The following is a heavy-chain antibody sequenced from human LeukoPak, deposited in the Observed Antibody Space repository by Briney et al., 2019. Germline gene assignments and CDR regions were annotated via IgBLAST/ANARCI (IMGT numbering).Heavy chain of an antibody. Sequence: SETLSLTCTVSGGSISSSSYYWGWIRQPPGEGLEWIASIYSSGSTYYNPSLLSRVTISVDTSKNQFSLEVSSVTAADTAVYYCARGGSSWGLFDYWGQGTLVTVSS. CDR3: ARGGSSWGLFDY. CDR2: IYSSGST. V-gene: IGHV4-39*01. D-gene: IGHD6-13*01. CDR1: GGSISSSSYY. J-gene: IGHJ4*02.